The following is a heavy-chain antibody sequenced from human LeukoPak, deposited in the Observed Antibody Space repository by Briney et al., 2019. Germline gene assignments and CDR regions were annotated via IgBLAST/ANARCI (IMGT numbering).Heavy chain of an antibody. J-gene: IGHJ6*02. CDR1: GFTFSTYV. Sequence: GGSLRLSCAGSGFTFSTYVIHWVRQAPGKGLEWAALISYDGNSKYYADSVKGRFTISRDNSRNTVSLQMVSLRAEDTAVYYCARVTTSTKYYSGMDVWGQGTTVTVPS. CDR3: ARVTTSTKYYSGMDV. D-gene: IGHD1-14*01. CDR2: ISYDGNSK. V-gene: IGHV3-30*03.